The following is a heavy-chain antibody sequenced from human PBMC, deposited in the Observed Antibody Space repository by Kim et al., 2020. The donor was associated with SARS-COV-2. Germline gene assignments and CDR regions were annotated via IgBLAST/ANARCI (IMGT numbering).Heavy chain of an antibody. CDR3: ARSDSYGSLW. J-gene: IGHJ4*02. V-gene: IGHV3-13*01. D-gene: IGHD5-18*01. Sequence: DTYYPGSVKGRFTISRENAKNSLYLQMNSLRAGDTAVYYCARSDSYGSLWWGQGTLGTVSS. CDR2: DT.